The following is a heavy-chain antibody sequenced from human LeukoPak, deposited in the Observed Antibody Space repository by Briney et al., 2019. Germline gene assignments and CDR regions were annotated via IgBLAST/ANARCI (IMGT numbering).Heavy chain of an antibody. CDR1: GLTFSNYA. D-gene: IGHD2-15*01. J-gene: IGHJ4*02. Sequence: RGSLRLSCAASGLTFSNYAMSWVRQGPGKGLEWVSVISVSGDSTHYADSVKGRFTISRDNSKNTVHLQMNSLRAEDTAIYYCAIRGCSGGNCYPGSYWGQGTLVTVSS. CDR3: AIRGCSGGNCYPGSY. V-gene: IGHV3-23*01. CDR2: ISVSGDST.